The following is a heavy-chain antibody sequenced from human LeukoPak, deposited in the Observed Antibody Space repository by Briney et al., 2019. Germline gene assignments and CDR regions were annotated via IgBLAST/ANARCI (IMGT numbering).Heavy chain of an antibody. V-gene: IGHV1-24*01. Sequence: ASVKVSCKVSGYTLTELSMHWVRQAPGKGLEWMGGFDPEDGETINAQKFQGRVTMTEDTSTDTAYMELSSLRSEDTAVYYCATGATLTIFGVVIPYPYGMDVWGQGTTVTVSS. CDR3: ATGATLTIFGVVIPYPYGMDV. CDR2: FDPEDGET. J-gene: IGHJ6*02. CDR1: GYTLTELS. D-gene: IGHD3-3*01.